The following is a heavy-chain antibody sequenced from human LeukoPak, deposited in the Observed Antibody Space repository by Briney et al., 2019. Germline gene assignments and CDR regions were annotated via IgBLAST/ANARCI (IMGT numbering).Heavy chain of an antibody. D-gene: IGHD1-26*01. V-gene: IGHV4-59*01. CDR2: IYYSGST. J-gene: IGHJ5*02. Sequence: SETLSLTCTVSGGSIGSYYWSWIRQPPGKGLEWIGYIYYSGSTNYNPSLKSRVTISVDTSKNQFSLKLSSVTAADTAVYYCAREREGWELLDCWFDPWGQGTLVTVSS. CDR3: AREREGWELLDCWFDP. CDR1: GGSIGSYY.